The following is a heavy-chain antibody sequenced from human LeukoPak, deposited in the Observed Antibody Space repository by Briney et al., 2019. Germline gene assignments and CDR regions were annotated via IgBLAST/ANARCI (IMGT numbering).Heavy chain of an antibody. Sequence: PGGSLRLSCAASGFTFSAYAMAWVRQAPGKGLEWVSGISGNSAGTYSADSVKGRSTISRDNPKNTLYLQMNSLRADDTAIYYCAKGYDFWSGGIDFWGQGTLVTVSS. CDR3: AKGYDFWSGGIDF. CDR1: GFTFSAYA. J-gene: IGHJ4*02. V-gene: IGHV3-23*01. D-gene: IGHD3-3*01. CDR2: ISGNSAGT.